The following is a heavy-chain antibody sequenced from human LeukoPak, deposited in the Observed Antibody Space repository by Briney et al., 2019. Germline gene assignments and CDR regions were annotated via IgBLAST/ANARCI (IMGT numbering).Heavy chain of an antibody. CDR2: ISGSGGST. Sequence: GGSLRLSCAASGFTFSSYAMSWVRQAPGKGLEWVSAISGSGGSTYYADSVEGRFTISRDNSKNTLYLQMNSLRAEDTAVYYCAKVANYYDSSGYWSQSSTYYFDYWGQGTLVTVSS. CDR1: GFTFSSYA. J-gene: IGHJ4*02. V-gene: IGHV3-23*01. CDR3: AKVANYYDSSGYWSQSSTYYFDY. D-gene: IGHD3-22*01.